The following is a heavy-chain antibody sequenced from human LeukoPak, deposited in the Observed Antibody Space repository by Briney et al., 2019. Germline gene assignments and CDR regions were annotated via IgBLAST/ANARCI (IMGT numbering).Heavy chain of an antibody. CDR1: GFTFSSYA. CDR2: ISGSGGST. Sequence: GGSLRLSCAASGFTFSSYAMSWVRQAPGKGLEWVSAISGSGGSTYYADSVKGRFTISRDNSKNTLYLQMNSLRAEDTAVYYCARDHRGSGSRYYYYYMDVWGKGTTVTISS. J-gene: IGHJ6*03. D-gene: IGHD3-10*01. CDR3: ARDHRGSGSRYYYYYMDV. V-gene: IGHV3-23*01.